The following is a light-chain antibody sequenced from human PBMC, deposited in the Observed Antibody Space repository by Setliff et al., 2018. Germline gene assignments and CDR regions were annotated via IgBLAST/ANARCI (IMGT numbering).Light chain of an antibody. CDR1: QSVSNY. J-gene: IGKJ5*01. V-gene: IGKV3-11*01. CDR2: DAS. Sequence: PGERATLSCRASQSVSNYLVWYQQKPGQAPRVLIYDASARAAGIPARFSGSGSGTDFSLTISSLEPEDFAVYYCQQRYNWPITFGQGTRL. CDR3: QQRYNWPIT.